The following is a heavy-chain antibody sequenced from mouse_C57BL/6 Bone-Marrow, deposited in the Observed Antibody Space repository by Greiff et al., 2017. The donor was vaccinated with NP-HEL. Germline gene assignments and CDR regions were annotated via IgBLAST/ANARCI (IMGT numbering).Heavy chain of an antibody. CDR3: ARNPYYYGSSYAMDY. CDR2: IHPNSGST. J-gene: IGHJ4*01. CDR1: GYTFTSYW. Sequence: VQLQQPGAELVKPGASVKLSCKASGYTFTSYWMHWVKQRPGQGLEWIGMIHPNSGSTNYNEKFKSKATLTVDKSSSTAYMQLSSLTSEDSAVYYCARNPYYYGSSYAMDYWGQGTSVTVSS. D-gene: IGHD1-1*01. V-gene: IGHV1-64*01.